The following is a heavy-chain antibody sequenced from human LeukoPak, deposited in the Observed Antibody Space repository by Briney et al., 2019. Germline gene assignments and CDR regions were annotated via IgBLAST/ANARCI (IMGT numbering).Heavy chain of an antibody. Sequence: ASVKVSCKASGYTFTSYGISWVRQAPGQGLEWMGWISAYNGNTNYAQKLQGRVTMTTDTSTSTAYMELRSLRSDDTAVYYCASRGRYYDFWSGYAYWGQGTLVTVSS. V-gene: IGHV1-18*01. CDR2: ISAYNGNT. CDR1: GYTFTSYG. D-gene: IGHD3-3*01. CDR3: ASRGRYYDFWSGYAY. J-gene: IGHJ4*02.